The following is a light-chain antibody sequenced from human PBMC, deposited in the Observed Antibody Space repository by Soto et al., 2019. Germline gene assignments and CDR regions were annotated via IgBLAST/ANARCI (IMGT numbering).Light chain of an antibody. V-gene: IGKV1-9*01. J-gene: IGKJ5*01. Sequence: DIQMTQCPSTVSTSVGATFTITYRASQSIDRCFACYHQKPGKAPNVRIYSSSTLQGVVPSRFSGSGSGTDFTLTISSLQPEDFATYYCQQLDSYPITFGQGTRLEIK. CDR2: SSS. CDR1: QSIDRC. CDR3: QQLDSYPIT.